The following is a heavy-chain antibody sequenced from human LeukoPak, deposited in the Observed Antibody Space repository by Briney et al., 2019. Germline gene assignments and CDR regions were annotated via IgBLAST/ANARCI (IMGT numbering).Heavy chain of an antibody. J-gene: IGHJ4*02. CDR3: ARGWEYSGYHFDY. D-gene: IGHD5-12*01. CDR1: GGSFSTYY. V-gene: IGHV4-34*01. CDR2: INHSGST. Sequence: AETLSLTCAVYGGSFSTYYWSWLRQPPGKGLEWIGEINHSGSTNYNSPLKSRVTISVDTSKNQFSLKLTSVTAADTAVYYCARGWEYSGYHFDYWGQGTLVTVSS.